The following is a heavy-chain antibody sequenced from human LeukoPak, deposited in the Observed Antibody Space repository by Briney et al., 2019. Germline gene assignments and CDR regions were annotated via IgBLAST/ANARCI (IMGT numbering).Heavy chain of an antibody. Sequence: GGSLRLSCAASGFTFVTYAMNWVRQAPGKGLEWVSGINWNGGSTGYADSVKGRFTISRDNSKNTLYLQMNSLRAEDTAVYYCARGGSYLSAFDIWGQGTMVTVSS. CDR3: ARGGSYLSAFDI. V-gene: IGHV3-20*04. CDR1: GFTFVTYA. D-gene: IGHD1-26*01. J-gene: IGHJ3*02. CDR2: INWNGGST.